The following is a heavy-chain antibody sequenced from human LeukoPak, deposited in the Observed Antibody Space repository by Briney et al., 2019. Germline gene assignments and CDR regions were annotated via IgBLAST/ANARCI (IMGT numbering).Heavy chain of an antibody. V-gene: IGHV4-59*11. J-gene: IGHJ4*02. D-gene: IGHD3-22*01. CDR3: AGQHYNDSSGYYGNFDF. Sequence: SETLSLTCNVSGESISSHYWSWTRQSPGKGLEWIGYVTNSGTTKFNPSLKSRVTISVDTSKNQFSLKLSSVTAADTAVYYCAGQHYNDSSGYYGNFDFWGQGTLVTVSS. CDR2: VTNSGTT. CDR1: GESISSHY.